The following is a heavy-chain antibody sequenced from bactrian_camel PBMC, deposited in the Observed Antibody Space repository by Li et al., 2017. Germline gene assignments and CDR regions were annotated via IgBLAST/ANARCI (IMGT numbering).Heavy chain of an antibody. Sequence: VQLVESGGGLVQPGGSLRLSCVASGFTFSNSYMMWVRQAPGKGLEWVAGLNEGGDRTFYGDSVEGRFTISRDNAKNTLHLQLNSLEPEDTAMYYCAAEHILDPGRFAVQGLDADEYNYWGQGTQVTVS. CDR2: LNEGGDRT. D-gene: IGHD3*01. J-gene: IGHJ4*01. CDR1: GFTFSNSY. CDR3: AAEHILDPGRFAVQGLDADEYNY. V-gene: IGHV3S40*01.